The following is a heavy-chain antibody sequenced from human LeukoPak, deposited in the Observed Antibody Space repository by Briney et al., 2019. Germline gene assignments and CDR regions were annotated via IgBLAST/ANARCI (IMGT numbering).Heavy chain of an antibody. CDR2: INPNSGGT. J-gene: IGHJ4*02. D-gene: IGHD6-19*01. V-gene: IGHV1-2*02. CDR3: ARVSSAVAGSIDY. Sequence: ASVKVSCKASGYTFTGYYMHWVRQAPGQGLEWMGWINPNSGGTNYAQKFQGRVTMTRVTSISTAYMELSRLRSDDTAVYYCARVSSAVAGSIDYWGQGTLVTVSS. CDR1: GYTFTGYY.